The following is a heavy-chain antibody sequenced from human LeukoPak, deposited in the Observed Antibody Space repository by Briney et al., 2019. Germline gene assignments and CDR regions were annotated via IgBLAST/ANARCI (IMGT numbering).Heavy chain of an antibody. J-gene: IGHJ4*02. CDR3: ARDNTYMFDY. V-gene: IGHV3-74*01. D-gene: IGHD2-2*02. CDR2: MNTDGRTT. Sequence: GGSLRLSFAASGFSFSSYWMNWVRQAPGKGLVWVAHMNTDGRTTTYADSVKGRFSVARDNAKNTLYLEMNRLRAEDTAVYYCARDNTYMFDYWGQGTQVTVSS. CDR1: GFSFSSYW.